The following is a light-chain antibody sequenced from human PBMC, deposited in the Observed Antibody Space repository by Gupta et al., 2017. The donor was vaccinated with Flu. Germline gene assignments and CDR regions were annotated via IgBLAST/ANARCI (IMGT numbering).Light chain of an antibody. J-gene: IGKJ1*01. CDR2: GAS. V-gene: IGKV3-15*01. Sequence: ERATLSCRASQSGSSNLAWYQQKPGQAPRLLIYGASTRATGIPARFSGSGSGTEFTLTISSLQSEDFAVYYCQQYNNWPLWTFGQGTKVEIK. CDR1: QSGSSN. CDR3: QQYNNWPLWT.